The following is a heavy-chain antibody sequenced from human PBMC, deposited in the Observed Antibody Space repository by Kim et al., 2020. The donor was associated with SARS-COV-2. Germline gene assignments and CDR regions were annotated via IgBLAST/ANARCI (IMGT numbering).Heavy chain of an antibody. CDR1: GYTFTSYG. Sequence: ASVKVSCKASGYTFTSYGISWVRQAPGQGLEWMGWISAYNGNTNYAQQLQGRVTMTTDTSTSTAYMELRSLRSDDTAVYYCARVGVNYYDSVPPYYWGQGTLVTVSS. CDR3: ARVGVNYYDSVPPYY. CDR2: ISAYNGNT. V-gene: IGHV1-18*01. J-gene: IGHJ4*02. D-gene: IGHD3-22*01.